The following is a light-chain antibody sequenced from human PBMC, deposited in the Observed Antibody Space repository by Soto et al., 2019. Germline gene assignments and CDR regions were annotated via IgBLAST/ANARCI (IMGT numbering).Light chain of an antibody. CDR1: QSVSSN. CDR2: GAF. J-gene: IGKJ5*01. V-gene: IGKV3-11*01. Sequence: EIVMTQSPSTLSVSPGERATLSCRTSQSVSSNLAWYQRKPGQAPRLLIYGAFNRATGIPARFSGSGSGTDFTLTISSLEPEDSAVYYCQQRNVWPPVTFAQGTRLEI. CDR3: QQRNVWPPVT.